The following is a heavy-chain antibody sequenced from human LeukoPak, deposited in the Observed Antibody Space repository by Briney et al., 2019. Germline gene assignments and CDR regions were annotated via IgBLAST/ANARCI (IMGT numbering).Heavy chain of an antibody. CDR1: GFSFSNYV. Sequence: GGSLRLSCAGSGFSFSNYVMTWVRQAPGKGLEWVSTVSNSGASAYYADSVKGRFTISRDNAKNSLYLQMNSLRAGDTAVYYCARGSDITQYYYYYGMDVWGKGTTVTVSS. CDR2: VSNSGASA. V-gene: IGHV3-23*01. CDR3: ARGSDITQYYYYYGMDV. J-gene: IGHJ6*04. D-gene: IGHD3-9*01.